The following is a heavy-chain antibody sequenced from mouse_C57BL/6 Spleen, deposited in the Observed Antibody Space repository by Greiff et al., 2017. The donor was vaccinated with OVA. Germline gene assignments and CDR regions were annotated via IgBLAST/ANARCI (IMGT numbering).Heavy chain of an antibody. V-gene: IGHV5-9-1*02. Sequence: EVNVVESGEGLVKPGGSLKLSCAASGFTFSSYAMSWVRQTPEKRLEWVAYISSGGDYIYYADTVKGRFTISRDNARNTLYLQMSSLKSEDTAMYYCTSHYGSSYWYAMDYWGQGTSVTVSS. CDR1: GFTFSSYA. J-gene: IGHJ4*01. D-gene: IGHD1-1*01. CDR3: TSHYGSSYWYAMDY. CDR2: ISSGGDYI.